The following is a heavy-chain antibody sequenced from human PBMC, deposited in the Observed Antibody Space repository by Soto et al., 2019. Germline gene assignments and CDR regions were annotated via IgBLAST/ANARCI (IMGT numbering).Heavy chain of an antibody. Sequence: SDTLSLTCTVSGGSLSSYYWSWIRQPPGKGLEWIGYIYYSGSTNYNPSLKSRVTISVDTSKNQFSLKLSSVTAADTAVYYCARHIWFGESQYGMNVWGQGTTITVSS. V-gene: IGHV4-59*08. CDR1: GGSLSSYY. CDR2: IYYSGST. D-gene: IGHD3-10*01. CDR3: ARHIWFGESQYGMNV. J-gene: IGHJ6*02.